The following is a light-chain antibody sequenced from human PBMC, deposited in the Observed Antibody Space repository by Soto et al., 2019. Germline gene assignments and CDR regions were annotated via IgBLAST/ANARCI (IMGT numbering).Light chain of an antibody. CDR1: QGINNW. CDR2: AAS. Sequence: DIQMTQSPSSVSASIGDRVTITCRASQGINNWLAWYQQTPGKGPKRLIYAASTLQSGVPSRFSVSGSRTDFSLTISSPQPEGFATYYCQQANSFPHTVGGGTKVEIK. CDR3: QQANSFPHT. V-gene: IGKV1-12*01. J-gene: IGKJ4*01.